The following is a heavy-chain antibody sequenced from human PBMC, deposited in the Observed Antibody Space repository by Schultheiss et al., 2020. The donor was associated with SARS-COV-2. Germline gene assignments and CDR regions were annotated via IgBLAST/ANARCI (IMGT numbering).Heavy chain of an antibody. D-gene: IGHD6-6*01. V-gene: IGHV4-31*03. CDR2: IYYSGST. Sequence: SETLSLTCTVSGGSISSGGYYWSWIRQHPGKGLEWIGYIYYSGSTYYNPSLKSRVTISVDTSKNQFSLKLSSVTAADTAVYYCARTLEYSSSLGFDYWGQGTLVTVSS. CDR3: ARTLEYSSSLGFDY. CDR1: GGSISSGGYY. J-gene: IGHJ4*02.